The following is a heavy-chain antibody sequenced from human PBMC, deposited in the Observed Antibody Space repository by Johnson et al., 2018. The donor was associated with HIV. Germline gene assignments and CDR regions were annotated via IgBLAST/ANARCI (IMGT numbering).Heavy chain of an antibody. CDR1: GFSFSDSA. CDR3: AKEEDIWRLGLYRAFDI. D-gene: IGHD2-15*01. Sequence: QVQLVESGGGVVQPGRSLRLSCAASGFSFSDSAMHWVRQAPGKGLEWVAVISFDGSTIYYANSVEGRFTISRDNSRDTLSLQMNSLRAEDTAVYYCAKEEDIWRLGLYRAFDIWGQGTMVTVSS. CDR2: ISFDGSTI. J-gene: IGHJ3*02. V-gene: IGHV3-30-3*01.